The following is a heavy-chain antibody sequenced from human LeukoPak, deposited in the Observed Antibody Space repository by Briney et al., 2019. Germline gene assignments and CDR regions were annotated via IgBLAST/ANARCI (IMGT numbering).Heavy chain of an antibody. CDR1: GFTFSSYA. J-gene: IGHJ4*02. CDR2: MSSSGGKT. D-gene: IGHD3-22*01. Sequence: GGSLRLSCSASGFTFSSYAMHWVRQAPGKGLEYVSAMSSSGGKTYYADSMKGRVIISRDNSKNTLYLQLSSLTPEDTAVYFCVKGAETYCDSRSDYWGQGTLVTVSS. CDR3: VKGAETYCDSRSDY. V-gene: IGHV3-64D*09.